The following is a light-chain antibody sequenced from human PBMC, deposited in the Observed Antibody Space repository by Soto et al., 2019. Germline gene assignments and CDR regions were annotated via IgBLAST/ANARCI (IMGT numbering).Light chain of an antibody. CDR2: WAS. J-gene: IGKJ5*01. Sequence: DIVMTQSPDSLAVSLGERATINCKSSQSVLYSSNNKNYLAWYQQKPGQPPKLLIYWASTRESGVHDRFSGSGSGIDFTLTISSLQAEDVAVYYCQEYYSTPITFGQGTRLEIK. V-gene: IGKV4-1*01. CDR3: QEYYSTPIT. CDR1: QSVLYSSNNKNY.